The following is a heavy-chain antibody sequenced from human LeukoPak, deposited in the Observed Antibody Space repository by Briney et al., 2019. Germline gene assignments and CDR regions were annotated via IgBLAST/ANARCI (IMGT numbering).Heavy chain of an antibody. D-gene: IGHD1-14*01. CDR1: GRSISSYY. V-gene: IGHV4-4*07. J-gene: IGHJ4*02. Sequence: AETLSLTCTVSGRSISSYYWSWIRQPAGKGLEWIGRTYPSESTNYNPSLPHRLTTPVPPYTNQPSLTLRALTTAPTPAHHCARAVGRSFDYWGQGTLVTVSS. CDR3: ARAVGRSFDY. CDR2: TYPSEST.